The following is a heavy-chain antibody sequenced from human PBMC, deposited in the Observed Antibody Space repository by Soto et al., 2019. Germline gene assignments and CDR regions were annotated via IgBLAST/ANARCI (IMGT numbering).Heavy chain of an antibody. CDR2: ISYDSDTI. J-gene: IGHJ6*01. CDR1: VFTFGTYS. V-gene: IGHV3-48*02. Sequence: PVGSLRLSCAGSVFTFGTYSMNCVRQAAGKGLEWIAYISYDSDTIQYADSVKGRFTISRDNAKDSLYLQMNSLRDEDTAVYYCATMYYDYLWGQGTTVKVSS. D-gene: IGHD3-3*01. CDR3: ATMYYDYL.